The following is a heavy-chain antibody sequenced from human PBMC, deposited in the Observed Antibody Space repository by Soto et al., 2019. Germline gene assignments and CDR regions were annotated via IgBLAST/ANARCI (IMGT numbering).Heavy chain of an antibody. D-gene: IGHD3-22*01. J-gene: IGHJ3*02. CDR3: AKDHTVVIRDAFDI. CDR2: ISDSGTGT. V-gene: IGHV3-23*01. Sequence: EVQILESGGGLVQPGGSLRLSCAASGFTFSSYAMYWVRQAPGKGLAWVSGISDSGTGTYYADCVKGRFTISRDNSKNTVYLQMKSLRAEDTAVYYCAKDHTVVIRDAFDIWGQGTMVNVSS. CDR1: GFTFSSYA.